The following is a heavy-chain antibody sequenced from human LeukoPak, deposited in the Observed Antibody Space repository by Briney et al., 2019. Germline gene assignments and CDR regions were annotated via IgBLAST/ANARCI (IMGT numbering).Heavy chain of an antibody. J-gene: IGHJ4*02. D-gene: IGHD6-19*01. Sequence: GGSLRLSCAASGFTFSRYPMHWVRQAPGKGLEWVAVLSFDGTDKHYADSVKGRFTISRDNSKNTVYLQMNILRGDDTAVYYCAKDLSGAADYYFEYWGQGTLVTVSS. CDR1: GFTFSRYP. V-gene: IGHV3-30-3*01. CDR3: AKDLSGAADYYFEY. CDR2: LSFDGTDK.